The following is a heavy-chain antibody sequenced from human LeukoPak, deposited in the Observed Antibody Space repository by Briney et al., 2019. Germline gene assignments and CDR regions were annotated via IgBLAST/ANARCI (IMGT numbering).Heavy chain of an antibody. J-gene: IGHJ6*02. D-gene: IGHD6-13*01. V-gene: IGHV3-11*01. CDR2: ISSSGSTR. CDR3: ATPSYSSSPTNGMDV. Sequence: GGSLRLSCAASGFTFSDYYMSWIRQAPGKGLEWVSYISSSGSTRYYADSVKARFTISRDNAKNSLYLQMNSLRAEDTAVYYCATPSYSSSPTNGMDVWGQGTTVTVSS. CDR1: GFTFSDYY.